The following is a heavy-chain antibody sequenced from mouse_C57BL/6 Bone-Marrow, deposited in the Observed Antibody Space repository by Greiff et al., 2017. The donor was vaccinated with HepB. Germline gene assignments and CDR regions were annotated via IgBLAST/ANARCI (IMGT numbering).Heavy chain of an antibody. CDR1: GFTFTDYY. J-gene: IGHJ1*03. CDR3: ARSSYYYGSSFWYFDF. D-gene: IGHD1-1*01. Sequence: EVQRVESGGGLVQPGGSLSLSCAASGFTFTDYYMSWVRQPPGKALEWLGFIRNKANGYTTEYSASVKGRFTISRDNSQSILYLQMNALRAEDSATYYCARSSYYYGSSFWYFDFWGTGTTVTVSS. V-gene: IGHV7-3*01. CDR2: IRNKANGYTT.